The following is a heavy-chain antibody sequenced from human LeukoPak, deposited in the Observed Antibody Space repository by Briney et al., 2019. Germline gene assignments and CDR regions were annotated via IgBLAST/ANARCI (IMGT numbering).Heavy chain of an antibody. CDR2: ISSSDSTI. CDR1: GFTFSSYE. J-gene: IGHJ2*01. D-gene: IGHD2-2*02. CDR3: AREASCSSSTCYTGDWYFDL. Sequence: GGSLRLSCAASGFTFSSYEMNWVRQAPGKGLEWVSYISSSDSTIYYADSVKGRFTISRDNAKNSLYLQMDSLRAEDTAVYHCAREASCSSSTCYTGDWYFDLWGRGTLVTVSS. V-gene: IGHV3-48*03.